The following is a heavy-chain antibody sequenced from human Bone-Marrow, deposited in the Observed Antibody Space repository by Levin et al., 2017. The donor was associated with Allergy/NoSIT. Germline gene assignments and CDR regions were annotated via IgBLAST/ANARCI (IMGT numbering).Heavy chain of an antibody. CDR2: ISWDSVNI. J-gene: IGHJ6*02. Sequence: GGSLRLSCAASGFTFDDYAMHWVRQAPGKGLEWVSSISWDSVNIGYGGSVKGRFTISRDNAKNSLYLQMNSLRAEDTALYYCAKEKYYGSGSVFYYLGMDVWGRGTTVTVSS. CDR1: GFTFDDYA. V-gene: IGHV3-9*01. D-gene: IGHD3-10*01. CDR3: AKEKYYGSGSVFYYLGMDV.